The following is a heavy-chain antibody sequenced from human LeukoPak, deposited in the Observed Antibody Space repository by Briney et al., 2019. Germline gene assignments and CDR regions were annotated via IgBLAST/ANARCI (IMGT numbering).Heavy chain of an antibody. Sequence: PGGSLRLSCAASGFTFSSYSMNWVRQAPGKGLEWVSSISSSSSSYIYYADSVKGRFTISRDNAKNSLYLQMNSLRAEDTAVYYCARDFWPDVVPAALADYWGQGTLVIVSS. D-gene: IGHD2-2*01. CDR2: ISSSSSSYI. J-gene: IGHJ4*02. CDR1: GFTFSSYS. CDR3: ARDFWPDVVPAALADY. V-gene: IGHV3-21*01.